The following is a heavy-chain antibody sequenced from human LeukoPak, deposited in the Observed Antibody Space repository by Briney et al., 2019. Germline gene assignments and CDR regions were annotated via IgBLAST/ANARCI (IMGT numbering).Heavy chain of an antibody. CDR3: ARAGVGATQGVNY. CDR1: GFTFSSYS. CDR2: ISSSSSTI. D-gene: IGHD1-26*01. V-gene: IGHV3-48*01. Sequence: GGSLRLSCAASGFTFSSYSMNWVRQAPGKGLEWVSYISSSSSTIYYADSVKGRFTISRDNAKNSLYLQMNSLRAEDTAVYYCARAGVGATQGVNYWGQGTLVTVSS. J-gene: IGHJ4*02.